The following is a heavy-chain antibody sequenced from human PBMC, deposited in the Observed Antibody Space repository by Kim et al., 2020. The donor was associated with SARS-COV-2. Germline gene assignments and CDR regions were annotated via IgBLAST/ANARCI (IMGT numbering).Heavy chain of an antibody. Sequence: SETLSLTCTVSGGSISTYYWSWIRQPPGKGLEWMGYIYYTGSTDYDPSLKSRVTMSIDASKNQFSLNLGSVTATDTAVYYCARRFGDGRGSHYDAFDIWG. J-gene: IGHJ3*02. CDR1: GGSISTYY. D-gene: IGHD1-26*01. V-gene: IGHV4-59*08. CDR3: ARRFGDGRGSHYDAFDI. CDR2: IYYTGST.